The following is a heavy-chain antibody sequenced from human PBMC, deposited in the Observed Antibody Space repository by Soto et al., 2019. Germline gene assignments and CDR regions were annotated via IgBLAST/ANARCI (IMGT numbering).Heavy chain of an antibody. D-gene: IGHD3-16*01. V-gene: IGHV3-66*01. CDR3: AGPGEQHRY. J-gene: IGHJ4*02. CDR2: IYSGGST. Sequence: EVQLVESGGGLVQPGGSLRLSCAASGFTVSSNHMSWVRQAPGKGLEWVSLIYSGGSTYDADSVKGRFTFSRDNSKNTRYLQMNSLRAEDTAVYYCAGPGEQHRYWGQGTLVTVSS. CDR1: GFTVSSNH.